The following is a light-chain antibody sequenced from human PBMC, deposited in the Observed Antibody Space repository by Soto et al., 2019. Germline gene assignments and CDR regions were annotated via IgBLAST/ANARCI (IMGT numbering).Light chain of an antibody. CDR2: GTS. V-gene: IGKV3-20*01. Sequence: EIVLTQSPGTLSLSPGERATLSCRASQSVSSKYLAWYQQKPGQAPRVLIYGTSIRASGVPERFSGGGSGTDFTLTITRLEHEDVAVYYCQQYCSSLFTFGPGTKVDFK. J-gene: IGKJ3*01. CDR1: QSVSSKY. CDR3: QQYCSSLFT.